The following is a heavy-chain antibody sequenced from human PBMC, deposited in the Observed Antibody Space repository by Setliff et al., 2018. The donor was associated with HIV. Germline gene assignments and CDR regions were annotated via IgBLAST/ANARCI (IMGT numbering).Heavy chain of an antibody. J-gene: IGHJ3*02. V-gene: IGHV1-69*13. CDR3: ARDPIEIEYSSSAYDAYDI. CDR1: GDTFRNYA. D-gene: IGHD6-6*01. Sequence: SVKVSCKVSGDTFRNYAINWVRLAPGQGLEWMGGIIPLFGTEDYAQKFQGRVTITADESTNTAYMELSSLRSEDTAVYYCARDPIEIEYSSSAYDAYDIWGQGTMVTVSS. CDR2: IIPLFGTE.